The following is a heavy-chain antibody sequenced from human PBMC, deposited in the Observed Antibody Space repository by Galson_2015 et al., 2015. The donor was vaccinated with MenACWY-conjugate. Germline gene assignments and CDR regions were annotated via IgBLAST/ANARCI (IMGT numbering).Heavy chain of an antibody. J-gene: IGHJ6*02. Sequence: STRLSCGASGFTFSGSAMHWVRQAPGKGLEWVGCIRSRANSYATAYAASLKCRFTISRDDSKNTSYLQMNSLKTEDTSVYYCTSPAWEYYYCSVYYYYGMDVWGQGTTVTVSS. CDR2: IRSRANSYAT. D-gene: IGHD3-10*01. CDR3: TSPAWEYYYCSVYYYYGMDV. CDR1: GFTFSGSA. V-gene: IGHV3-73*01.